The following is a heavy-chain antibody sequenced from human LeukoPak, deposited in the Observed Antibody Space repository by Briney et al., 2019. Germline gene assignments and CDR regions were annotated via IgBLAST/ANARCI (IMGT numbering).Heavy chain of an antibody. V-gene: IGHV3-21*01. D-gene: IGHD3-16*02. CDR3: ARDTWRLSIYYGMDV. Sequence: GGSLRLPCAASGFTFSSYSMNWVRQAPGKGLEWVSSISSSSSYIYYADSVKGRFTISRDNAKNSLYLQMNSLRAEDTAVYYCARDTWRLSIYYGMDVWGRGTTVTVSS. CDR2: ISSSSSYI. J-gene: IGHJ6*02. CDR1: GFTFSSYS.